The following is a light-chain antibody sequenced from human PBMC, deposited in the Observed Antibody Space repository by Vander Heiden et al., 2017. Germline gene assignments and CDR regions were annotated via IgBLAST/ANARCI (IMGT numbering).Light chain of an antibody. CDR2: KAS. J-gene: IGKJ2*01. CDR1: QSISSW. V-gene: IGKV1-5*03. Sequence: DIQMTQSPSTLSASVGDRVTITCRASQSISSWLAWYQQKPGKAPKVLIYKASTLESGVPSRFSGSGSGTEFTLTISGLQPDDFATYCCQQYDSYSYTFGQGTKLEIK. CDR3: QQYDSYSYT.